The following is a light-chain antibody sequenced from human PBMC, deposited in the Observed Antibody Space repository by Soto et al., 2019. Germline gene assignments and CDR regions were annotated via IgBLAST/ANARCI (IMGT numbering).Light chain of an antibody. V-gene: IGLV1-40*01. J-gene: IGLJ3*02. CDR2: GNT. Sequence: QSVLTQPPSVSGAPGQRVTISCSGSSSNIGAGYDVQWYQQLPGTAPKLLIYGNTNRPSGVPDRFSGSKSGTSASLAITGRQAEDEADYYCQSYDSSLSAWVFGGGTKLTVL. CDR3: QSYDSSLSAWV. CDR1: SSNIGAGYD.